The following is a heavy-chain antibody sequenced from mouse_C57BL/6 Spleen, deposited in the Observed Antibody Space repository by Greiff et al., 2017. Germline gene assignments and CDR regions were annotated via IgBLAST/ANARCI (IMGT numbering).Heavy chain of an antibody. CDR3: ARSEDYRCDY. V-gene: IGHV1-52*01. CDR2: IDPSDSET. J-gene: IGHJ2*01. CDR1: GYTFTSYW. Sequence: QVHVKQPGAELVRPGSSVKLSCKASGYTFTSYWMHWVKQRPIQGLEWIGNIDPSDSETHYNQKFKDKATLTVDKSSSTAYMQLSSLTSEDSAVYYCARSEDYRCDYWGQGTTLTVSS. D-gene: IGHD2-4*01.